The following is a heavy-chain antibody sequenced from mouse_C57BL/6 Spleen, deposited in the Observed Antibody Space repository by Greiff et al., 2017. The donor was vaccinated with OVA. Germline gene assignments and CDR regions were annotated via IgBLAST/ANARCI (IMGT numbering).Heavy chain of an antibody. V-gene: IGHV2-9-1*01. CDR2: IWTGGGS. CDR3: ARNFDPPAWFAY. Sequence: VQLVESGPGLVAPSQSLSITCTVSGFSLTSYAISWVRQPPGKGLEWLGVIWTGGGSNYNSALKSRLRISKDNSKSQVFLKMNSLQTDDTARYYCARNFDPPAWFAYWGQGTLVTVAA. J-gene: IGHJ3*01. CDR1: GFSLTSYA.